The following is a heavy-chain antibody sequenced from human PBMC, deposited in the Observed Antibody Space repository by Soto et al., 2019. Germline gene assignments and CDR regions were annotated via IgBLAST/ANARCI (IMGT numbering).Heavy chain of an antibody. CDR1: GGTFSSYA. CDR3: ACWRELVPFDY. Sequence: GASVKVSCKASGGTFSSYAISWVRQAPGQGLEWMGGIIPIFGTANYAQKLQGRVTITADESTSTAYLELSSLSSEDTAVYYCACWRELVPFDYWGQGTLVTVSS. J-gene: IGHJ4*02. V-gene: IGHV1-69*13. CDR2: IIPIFGTA. D-gene: IGHD1-26*01.